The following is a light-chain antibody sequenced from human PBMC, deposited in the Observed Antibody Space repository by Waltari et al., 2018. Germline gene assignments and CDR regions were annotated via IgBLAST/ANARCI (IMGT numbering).Light chain of an antibody. CDR2: YVS. V-gene: IGLV2-14*03. CDR1: SSDVGGYNY. J-gene: IGLJ2*01. CDR3: SSYTSSSTRV. Sequence: QSALTQPASVSGSPGQSITISCTGTSSDVGGYNYVSWYQQHPGKAPKLMIYYVSNRPLGVSNRFSGSKSGNTASLTISGLQAEDEADYYCSSYTSSSTRVFGGGTKLTVL.